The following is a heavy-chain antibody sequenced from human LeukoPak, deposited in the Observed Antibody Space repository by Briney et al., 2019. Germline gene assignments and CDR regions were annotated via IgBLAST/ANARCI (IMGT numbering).Heavy chain of an antibody. Sequence: PSETLSLTCTVSGGSISSYYWSWIRQPPGKGLEWIGYIYYSGSTNYNPSLKSRVTISVDTSKNQFSLKLSSVTAADTAVYYCASTYKDSGYDLSYYYYYYMDVWGKGTTVSVSS. V-gene: IGHV4-59*01. CDR3: ASTYKDSGYDLSYYYYYYMDV. CDR1: GGSISSYY. D-gene: IGHD5-12*01. J-gene: IGHJ6*03. CDR2: IYYSGST.